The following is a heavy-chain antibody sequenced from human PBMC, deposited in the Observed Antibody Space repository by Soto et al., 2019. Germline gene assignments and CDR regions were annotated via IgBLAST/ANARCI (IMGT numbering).Heavy chain of an antibody. CDR2: ISSSSSYI. Sequence: GGSLRLSCAASGFTFSSYSMNWVRQAPGKGLEWVSSISSSSSYIYYADSVKGRFTISRDNAKNSLYLQMNSLRAEDTAVYYCARDLVYYYDSSGSLNPDYWGQGTLVTVSS. D-gene: IGHD3-22*01. J-gene: IGHJ4*02. CDR1: GFTFSSYS. V-gene: IGHV3-21*01. CDR3: ARDLVYYYDSSGSLNPDY.